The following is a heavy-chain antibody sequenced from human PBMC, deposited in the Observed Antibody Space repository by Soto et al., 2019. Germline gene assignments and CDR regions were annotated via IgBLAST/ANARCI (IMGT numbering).Heavy chain of an antibody. CDR1: GGSISSGGYY. Sequence: SETLSLTCTVSGGSISSGGYYWSWIRQHPGKGLEWIGYIYYSGSTYYNPSLKSRVTISVDTSKNQFSLKLSSVTAADTAVYYCARDHHFWWFDPWGQGTLVTVSS. J-gene: IGHJ5*02. V-gene: IGHV4-31*03. CDR2: IYYSGST. CDR3: ARDHHFWWFDP.